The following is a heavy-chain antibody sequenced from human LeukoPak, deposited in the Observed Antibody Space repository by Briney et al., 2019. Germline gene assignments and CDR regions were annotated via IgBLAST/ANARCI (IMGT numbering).Heavy chain of an antibody. CDR3: ARGGSSWYYYYYMDV. CDR1: GYTFTGYY. CDR2: INTNTGNP. Sequence: ASVKVSCKTSGYTFTGYYLHWVRQAPGQGLEWMGWINTNTGNPTYAQGFTGRFVFSLDTSVSTAYLQISSLKAEDTAVYYCARGGSSWYYYYYMDVWGKGTTVTVSS. J-gene: IGHJ6*03. D-gene: IGHD6-13*01. V-gene: IGHV7-4-1*02.